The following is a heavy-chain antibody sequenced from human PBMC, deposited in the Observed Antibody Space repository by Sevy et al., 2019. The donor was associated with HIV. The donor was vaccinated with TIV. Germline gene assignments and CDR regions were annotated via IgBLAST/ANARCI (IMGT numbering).Heavy chain of an antibody. J-gene: IGHJ4*02. D-gene: IGHD6-19*01. CDR2: IISSSSYI. Sequence: GGSLRLSCAASGFTFSSYSMNWVRQAPGKGLEWVSSIISSSSYIYYADSVKGRFTISRDNAKNSLYLQMNSLRAEDTAVYYCAREVVEQWLVRWGHFDYWGQGTLVTVSS. CDR3: AREVVEQWLVRWGHFDY. CDR1: GFTFSSYS. V-gene: IGHV3-21*01.